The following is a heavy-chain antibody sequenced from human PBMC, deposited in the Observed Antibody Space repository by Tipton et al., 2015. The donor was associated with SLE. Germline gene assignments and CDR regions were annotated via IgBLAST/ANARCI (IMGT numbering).Heavy chain of an antibody. J-gene: IGHJ6*02. D-gene: IGHD1-1*01. CDR1: GGSISSSSYY. Sequence: TLSLTCTVSGGSISSSSYYWTWIRQPPGKRLEWIGDVYYSGSTKYNPSLKSRVTISVDMSKNQFSLKVRSVSAADTAVYYCARESRGGTNRYTMDVWGQGTTVIVS. CDR2: VYYSGST. V-gene: IGHV4-61*01. CDR3: ARESRGGTNRYTMDV.